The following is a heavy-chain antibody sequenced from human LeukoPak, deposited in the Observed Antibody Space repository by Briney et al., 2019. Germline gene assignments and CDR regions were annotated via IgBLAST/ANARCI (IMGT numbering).Heavy chain of an antibody. CDR3: ARAQYYGSGKIDY. CDR2: INHSGST. J-gene: IGHJ4*02. V-gene: IGHV4-34*01. Sequence: SETLSLTCAVYGGSFSGYYWSWIRQPPGKGLEWIGEINHSGSTNYNPSLKSRVTISVDTSKNQFSLKLSSVTAADTAVYYCARAQYYGSGKIDYWGQGTLVTDSS. CDR1: GGSFSGYY. D-gene: IGHD3-10*01.